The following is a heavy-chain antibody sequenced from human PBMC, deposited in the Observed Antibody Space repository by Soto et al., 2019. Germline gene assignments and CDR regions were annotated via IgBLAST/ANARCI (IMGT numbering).Heavy chain of an antibody. J-gene: IGHJ4*02. CDR1: GGSMSSGGHY. CDR2: IYYTGRT. CDR3: ARVLGYCSNTSCRYYFDH. V-gene: IGHV4-31*02. Sequence: PSETLSLTCTVSGGSMSSGGHYWSWLRQHPGKGLEWFGHIYYTGRTYYNPSLRSQVTMSVDTSKNQFSLKLSSVTAADTALYYCARVLGYCSNTSCRYYFDHWGQGALVTVSS. D-gene: IGHD2-2*01.